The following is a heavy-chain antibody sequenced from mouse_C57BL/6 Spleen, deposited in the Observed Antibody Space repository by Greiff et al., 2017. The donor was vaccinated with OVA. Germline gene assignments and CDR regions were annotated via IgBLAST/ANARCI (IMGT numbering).Heavy chain of an antibody. CDR2: IHPNSGST. D-gene: IGHD4-1*01. CDR1: GYTFTSYW. V-gene: IGHV1-64*01. J-gene: IGHJ2*01. CDR3: AAEELGPHYFDY. Sequence: VQLQQPGAELVKPGASVKLSCKASGYTFTSYWMHWVKQRPGQGLEWIGMIHPNSGSTNYNEKFKSKATLTVDKSSSTAYMQLSSLTSEDSAVYYCAAEELGPHYFDYWGQGTTLTVSS.